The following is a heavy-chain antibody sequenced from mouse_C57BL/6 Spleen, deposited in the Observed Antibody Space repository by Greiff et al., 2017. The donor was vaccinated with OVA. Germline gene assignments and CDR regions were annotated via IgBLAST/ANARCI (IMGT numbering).Heavy chain of an antibody. CDR2: IDPDTGGT. CDR3: TRCFYGYWYFDV. CDR1: GYTFTDYE. Sequence: QVQLKQSGAELVRPGASVTLSCKASGYTFTDYEMHWVKQTPVHGLEWIGAIDPDTGGTAYNQKFKGKAILTADKSSSTAYMELRSLTSEDSAVYYGTRCFYGYWYFDVWGKGTTVTVSS. V-gene: IGHV1-15*01. D-gene: IGHD1-1*02. J-gene: IGHJ1*03.